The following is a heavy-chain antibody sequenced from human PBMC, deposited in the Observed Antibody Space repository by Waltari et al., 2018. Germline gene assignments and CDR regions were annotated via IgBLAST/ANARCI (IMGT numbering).Heavy chain of an antibody. V-gene: IGHV3-7*04. CDR2: IKQDGSEK. CDR3: ARGNRAPDS. J-gene: IGHJ4*02. CDR1: GFTFSAFW. Sequence: EVQLVESGGGLVQPGGSLRLSCAASGFTFSAFWMSWVRQAPGKGLEGVANIKQDGSEKYYVDSVKGRFTISRENAKNSLYLQMNSLRVEDTAVYYCARGNRAPDSWGQGTQVTVSS.